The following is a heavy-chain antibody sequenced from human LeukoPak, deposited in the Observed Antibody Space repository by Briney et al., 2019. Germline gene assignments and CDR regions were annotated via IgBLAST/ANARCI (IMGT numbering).Heavy chain of an antibody. CDR3: ARAYSSGTYLVDY. V-gene: IGHV1-18*01. J-gene: IGHJ4*02. D-gene: IGHD3-16*02. Sequence: GASVKVSCKTSGYTFTSYGINWVRQAPGQGLEWMGWISTYNGNTNYAQKLQGRVTMTTDTSTSTAYMELRSLGSDDTAVYYCARAYSSGTYLVDYWGQGTLVTVSS. CDR2: ISTYNGNT. CDR1: GYTFTSYG.